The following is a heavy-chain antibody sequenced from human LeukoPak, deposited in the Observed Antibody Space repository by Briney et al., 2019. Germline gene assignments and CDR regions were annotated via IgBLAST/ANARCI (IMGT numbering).Heavy chain of an antibody. CDR3: ARDFGSGWYGYFQH. Sequence: PGGSLRLSCAASGFTFSTYSMNWVRQAPGKGLEWVSYISSSSSTIYYADSVKGRFTISRDNAKNSLYLQMSSLKAEDTAVYYCARDFGSGWYGYFQHWGQGTLVIVSS. D-gene: IGHD6-19*01. V-gene: IGHV3-48*01. CDR2: ISSSSSTI. CDR1: GFTFSTYS. J-gene: IGHJ1*01.